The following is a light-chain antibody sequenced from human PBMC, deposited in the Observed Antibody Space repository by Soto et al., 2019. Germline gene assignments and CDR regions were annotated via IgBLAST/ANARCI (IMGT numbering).Light chain of an antibody. J-gene: IGLJ2*01. Sequence: QSVLTQPPSVSAAPGQKVTISCSGSSSNVGTTYVSWYQQLPETAPKLLIYENTKRPSGIPGRFSGSKSGTSATLGITGLQTGDEAYYYCAAWDSSLAAGVFGGGTQLTVL. CDR3: AAWDSSLAAGV. CDR2: ENT. V-gene: IGLV1-51*02. CDR1: SSNVGTTY.